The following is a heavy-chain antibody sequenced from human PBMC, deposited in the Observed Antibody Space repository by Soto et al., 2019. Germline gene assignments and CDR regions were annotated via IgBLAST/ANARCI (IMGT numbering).Heavy chain of an antibody. CDR1: GFTFSSYS. Sequence: EVQLVESGGGLVKPGGSLRLSCAASGFTFSSYSMNWVRQAPGKGLEWVSSISSSSSYIYYADSVKGRFTISRDNAKNSLYLQMNSLRAEDSAVYYCARDSSELRPPYFDYWGQGTLVTVSS. J-gene: IGHJ4*02. CDR3: ARDSSELRPPYFDY. V-gene: IGHV3-21*01. D-gene: IGHD1-26*01. CDR2: ISSSSSYI.